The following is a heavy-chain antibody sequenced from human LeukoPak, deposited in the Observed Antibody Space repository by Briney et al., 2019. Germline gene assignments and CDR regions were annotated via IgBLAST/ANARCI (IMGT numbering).Heavy chain of an antibody. V-gene: IGHV5-51*01. D-gene: IGHD3-9*01. CDR2: IYPGDSDT. Sequence: GESLKISCKGSGYSFTSYWIGWVRQMPGKGLEWMGIIYPGDSDTRYSPSFQGQVTISADKSISTAYLQWSSLKASDTAMYYCVRLGGGEYDILTNLYYYYYMDVWGKGTTVTISS. J-gene: IGHJ6*03. CDR3: VRLGGGEYDILTNLYYYYYMDV. CDR1: GYSFTSYW.